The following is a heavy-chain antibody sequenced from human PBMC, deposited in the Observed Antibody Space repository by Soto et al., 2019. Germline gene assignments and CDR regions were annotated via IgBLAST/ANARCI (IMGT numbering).Heavy chain of an antibody. J-gene: IGHJ5*02. CDR2: ISSSSGYI. Sequence: QLVESGGGLVKPGGSLTLSCVASGFTFSGHSKSWVRQAPGKGLEWVSFISSSSGYIYYADSVRGRFTISRDNAKNSLYLQMDSLRAEDTAIYYCVRVENRLTHPWFDPWGQGTLVTVSS. CDR1: GFTFSGHS. CDR3: VRVENRLTHPWFDP. V-gene: IGHV3-21*01.